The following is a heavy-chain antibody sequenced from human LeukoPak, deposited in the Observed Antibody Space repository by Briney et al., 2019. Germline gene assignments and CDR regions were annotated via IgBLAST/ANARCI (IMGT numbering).Heavy chain of an antibody. D-gene: IGHD6-19*01. V-gene: IGHV1-58*02. J-gene: IGHJ5*02. CDR3: AAVPRPGIAVDGFDP. CDR2: IVVGRGNT. Sequence: ASVKVSCRASGFTFTSSAMQWVRPARGQRLAWIGWIVVGRGNTNYAQKFQERVTITRDMCTSTAYMELSSLRSEDTAVYYCAAVPRPGIAVDGFDPWGQGTLVTVSS. CDR1: GFTFTSSA.